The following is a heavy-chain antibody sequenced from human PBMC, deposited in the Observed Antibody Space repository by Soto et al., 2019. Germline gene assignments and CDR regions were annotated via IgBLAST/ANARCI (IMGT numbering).Heavy chain of an antibody. D-gene: IGHD6-6*01. CDR3: ATQAPYSSSPYYYYYLDV. J-gene: IGHJ6*03. Sequence: SETLSLTCAVYGGSFSGYYWSWIRQSPGKGLEWIGEINHTGSTNYNPSHKRRATISVDTSKNLFSLKLISVTAADTAVYYFATQAPYSSSPYYYYYLDVWGKGTTVTVSS. V-gene: IGHV4-34*01. CDR1: GGSFSGYY. CDR2: INHTGST.